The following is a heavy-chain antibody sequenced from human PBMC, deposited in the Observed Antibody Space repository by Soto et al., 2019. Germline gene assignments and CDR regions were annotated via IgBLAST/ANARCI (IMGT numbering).Heavy chain of an antibody. V-gene: IGHV1-18*01. D-gene: IGHD4-17*01. Sequence: QVQLVQSGAEVKKPGASVKVSCKASGYTFTSYGISWVRQAPGQGLEWMGWISGYNGNTKYAQKPQGRVTMTTDTSTRTASMELRSLISDDTAVYYCARFNGDYGWFDPWGQGTLVTVSS. CDR1: GYTFTSYG. CDR3: ARFNGDYGWFDP. CDR2: ISGYNGNT. J-gene: IGHJ5*02.